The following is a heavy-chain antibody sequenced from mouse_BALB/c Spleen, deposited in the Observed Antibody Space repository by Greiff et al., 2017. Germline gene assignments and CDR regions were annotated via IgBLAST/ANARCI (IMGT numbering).Heavy chain of an antibody. D-gene: IGHD2-3*01. CDR1: GFNIKDSY. CDR3: ARGGYYVGGFAY. CDR2: IDPANGNT. Sequence: VQLKESGAELVKPGASVKLSCTASGFNIKDSYMHWVKQRPEQGLEWIGRIDPANGNTKYDPKFQGKASITADTSSNTAYLQLSSLTSEDTAVYYCARGGYYVGGFAYWGQGTLVTVSA. V-gene: IGHV14-3*02. J-gene: IGHJ3*01.